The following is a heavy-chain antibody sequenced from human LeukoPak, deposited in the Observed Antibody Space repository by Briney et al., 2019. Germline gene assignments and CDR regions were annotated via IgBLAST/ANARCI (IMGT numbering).Heavy chain of an antibody. D-gene: IGHD3-22*01. J-gene: IGHJ4*02. CDR2: ISWDGGST. CDR1: GFTFDDYT. Sequence: GGSLRLSCAASGFTFDDYTMHWVRQAPGKGLEWVSLISWDGGSTYYADSVKGRFTISRDNSKNSLYLQMNSLRAEDTAVYYCARGGLVYYDSSGQGFDYWGQGTLVTVSS. CDR3: ARGGLVYYDSSGQGFDY. V-gene: IGHV3-43*01.